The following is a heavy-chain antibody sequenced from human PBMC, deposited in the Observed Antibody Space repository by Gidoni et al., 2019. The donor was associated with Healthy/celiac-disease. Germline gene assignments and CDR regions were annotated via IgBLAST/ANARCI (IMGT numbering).Heavy chain of an antibody. J-gene: IGHJ3*02. CDR2: IYPHDSDT. CDR1: GYSFTNYW. V-gene: IGHV5-51*03. CDR3: ARRRCGGDCSDSFDI. Sequence: EVQLVQSGAEVKKPGESLKISCKGSGYSFTNYWIGWVRQMPGKGLAWMGIIYPHDSDTKYSPSFQGQVTISADKSISTAYLQWSSLKASDTAMYYCARRRCGGDCSDSFDIWGQGTKVTVSS. D-gene: IGHD2-21*02.